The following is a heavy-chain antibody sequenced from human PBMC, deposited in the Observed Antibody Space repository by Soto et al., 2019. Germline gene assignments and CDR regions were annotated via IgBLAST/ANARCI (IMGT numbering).Heavy chain of an antibody. V-gene: IGHV3-48*02. D-gene: IGHD3-22*01. CDR3: ARASSGYYFGY. CDR2: ISTSSSTI. CDR1: GXTFSSYS. Sequence: GGSLRLSCAASGXTFSSYSMNWVRQAPGKGLEWVSYISTSSSTIYYADSVKGRFTISRDNAKNSLYLQMNSLRDDDTAVYYCARASSGYYFGYWGQGTLVTVSS. J-gene: IGHJ4*02.